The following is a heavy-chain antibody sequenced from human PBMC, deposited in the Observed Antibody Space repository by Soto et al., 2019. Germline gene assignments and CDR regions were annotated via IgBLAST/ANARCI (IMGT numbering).Heavy chain of an antibody. V-gene: IGHV3-30-3*01. CDR2: ISYDGSNK. D-gene: IGHD3-22*01. Sequence: QVQLVESGGGVVQPGRSLRLSCAASGFTFSSYAMHWVRQAPGKGLEWVAVISYDGSNKYYADSVKGRLTISRDNSKNTLYLQMNSLRAEDTAVYYCARALYDSSGSFDYWGQGTLVTVSS. CDR1: GFTFSSYA. CDR3: ARALYDSSGSFDY. J-gene: IGHJ4*02.